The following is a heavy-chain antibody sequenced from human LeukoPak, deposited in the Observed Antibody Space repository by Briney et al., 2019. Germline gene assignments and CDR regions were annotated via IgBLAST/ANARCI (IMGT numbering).Heavy chain of an antibody. CDR1: GFTFSNYW. D-gene: IGHD6-13*01. J-gene: IGHJ4*02. V-gene: IGHV3-7*01. CDR3: ARDLSSPGDY. Sequence: GGSLRISCAASGFTFSNYWMTWVRQAPGKGLEWVANIKPDGSAQYYADSVRGRFTISRDSAKNSLYLQMNSLRAEDTAVYYCARDLSSPGDYWGQGTLVTVSS. CDR2: IKPDGSAQ.